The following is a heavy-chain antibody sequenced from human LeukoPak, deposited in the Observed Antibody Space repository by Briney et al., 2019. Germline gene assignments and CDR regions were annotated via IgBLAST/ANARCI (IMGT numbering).Heavy chain of an antibody. D-gene: IGHD2-15*01. V-gene: IGHV1-2*02. Sequence: ASVKVSCKASGYTFTGYYMHWVRQAPGQGLEWMGWINPNSGGTNYAQKFQGRVTMTRDTSISTAYMELSRLRSDDTAVYYCAREDCSGASCYSGNNAFDIWGQGTMVTVSS. CDR1: GYTFTGYY. CDR2: INPNSGGT. CDR3: AREDCSGASCYSGNNAFDI. J-gene: IGHJ3*02.